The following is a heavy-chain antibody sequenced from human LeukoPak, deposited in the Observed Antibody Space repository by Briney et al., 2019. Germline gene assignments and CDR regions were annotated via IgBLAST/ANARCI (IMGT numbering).Heavy chain of an antibody. J-gene: IGHJ4*02. V-gene: IGHV3-15*01. CDR3: AKDPPDIAVAGYFDY. D-gene: IGHD6-19*01. CDR2: IKSKTDGGTT. CDR1: GFTFSNAW. Sequence: GGSLRLSCAASGFTFSNAWMSWVRQAPGKGLEWVGRIKSKTDGGTTDYAAPVKGRFTISRDNSKNTLYLQMNSLRAEDTALYYCAKDPPDIAVAGYFDYWGQGTLVTVSS.